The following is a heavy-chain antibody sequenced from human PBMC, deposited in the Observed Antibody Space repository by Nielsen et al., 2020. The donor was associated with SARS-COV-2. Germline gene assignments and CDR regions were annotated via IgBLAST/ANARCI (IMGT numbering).Heavy chain of an antibody. CDR2: ISAKSGDT. CDR3: ARETAERFGKFALDC. CDR1: GYTFTTYG. D-gene: IGHD7-27*01. V-gene: IGHV1-18*01. J-gene: IGHJ4*02. Sequence: ASVKVSCKASGYTFTTYGVSWVRQAPGQGLQWMGWISAKSGDTNYAQKFQGRVTMTTDTSTTTVYMELRSLRFDDTALYYCARETAERFGKFALDCWGQGTLVIVSS.